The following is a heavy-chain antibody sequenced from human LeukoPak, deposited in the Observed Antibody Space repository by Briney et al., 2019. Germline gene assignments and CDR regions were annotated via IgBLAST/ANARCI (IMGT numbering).Heavy chain of an antibody. CDR3: AKVLLWFGELPYYFDY. Sequence: PGGSLRHSCAASGFTFSSYAMSWVRQAPGKGLEWVSAISGSGGSTYYADSVKGRFTISRDNSKNTLYLRMNSLRAEDTAVYYCAKVLLWFGELPYYFDYWGQGTLVTVSS. CDR1: GFTFSSYA. D-gene: IGHD3-10*01. V-gene: IGHV3-23*01. CDR2: ISGSGGST. J-gene: IGHJ4*02.